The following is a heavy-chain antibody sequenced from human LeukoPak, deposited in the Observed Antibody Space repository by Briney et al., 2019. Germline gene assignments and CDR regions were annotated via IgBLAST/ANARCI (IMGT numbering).Heavy chain of an antibody. CDR1: GYTFTSYY. Sequence: ASVKVSCKASGYTFTSYYMHWVRQAPGQGLEWMGIINPSGGSTSYAQKFQGRVTMTRDKSISTAYLQWSSLKASDTAMYYCARLPPCSSTSCHHYFDYWGQGTLVTVSS. CDR2: INPSGGST. D-gene: IGHD2-2*01. CDR3: ARLPPCSSTSCHHYFDY. V-gene: IGHV1-46*01. J-gene: IGHJ4*02.